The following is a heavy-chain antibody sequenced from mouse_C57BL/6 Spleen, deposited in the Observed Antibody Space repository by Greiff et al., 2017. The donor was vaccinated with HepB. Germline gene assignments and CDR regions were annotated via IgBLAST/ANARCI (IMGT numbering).Heavy chain of an antibody. Sequence: QVQLQQPGTELVKPGASVKLSCKASGYTFTSYWMHWVKQRPGQGLEWIGNINPSNGGTNYNEKFKSKATLTVDKSSSTAYMQLSSLTSEDSAVYYGARSDGITTVVATSVDVWGTGTTVTVSS. V-gene: IGHV1-53*01. J-gene: IGHJ1*03. CDR1: GYTFTSYW. CDR3: ARSDGITTVVATSVDV. D-gene: IGHD1-1*01. CDR2: INPSNGGT.